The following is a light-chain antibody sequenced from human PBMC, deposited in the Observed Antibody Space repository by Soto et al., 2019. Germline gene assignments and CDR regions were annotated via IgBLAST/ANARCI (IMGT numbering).Light chain of an antibody. CDR2: KAS. CDR3: QQYNSYPT. Sequence: DIQMTQSPSTLSASVGDRVTITCRASQSISSWLAWYQQKPGKARKLLIYKASSLESGVPSRFSGSGSGTEFTLTISSLQPDDFATYYCQQYNSYPTFGQGTRLEIK. CDR1: QSISSW. J-gene: IGKJ5*01. V-gene: IGKV1-5*03.